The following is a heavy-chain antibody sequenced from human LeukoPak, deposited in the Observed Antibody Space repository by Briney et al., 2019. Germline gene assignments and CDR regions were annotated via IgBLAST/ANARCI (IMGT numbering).Heavy chain of an antibody. CDR2: IYYSGGT. V-gene: IGHV4-59*01. CDR3: ARESSYDSGAFDI. D-gene: IGHD5-12*01. CDR1: GGSISSYY. Sequence: TSETLSLTCTVSGGSISSYYWSWIRQPPGKGLEWIGYIYYSGGTNYNPSLKSRVTISVDTSKNQFSLKLSSVTAADTAVYYCARESSYDSGAFDIWGQGTMVTVSS. J-gene: IGHJ3*02.